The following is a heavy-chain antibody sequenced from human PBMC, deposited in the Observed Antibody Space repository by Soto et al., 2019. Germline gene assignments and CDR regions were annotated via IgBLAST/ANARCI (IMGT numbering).Heavy chain of an antibody. CDR2: IWYDGSNK. V-gene: IGHV3-33*01. CDR1: GFTFSSYG. Sequence: GGSLRLSCAASGFTFSSYGMHWVRQAPGKGLEWVAVIWYDGSNKYYADSVKGRFTISRDNSKNTLYLQMNSLRAEDTAVYYCATSPQDIVVVVAATPGDAFDIWGQGTMVTVSS. D-gene: IGHD2-15*01. J-gene: IGHJ3*02. CDR3: ATSPQDIVVVVAATPGDAFDI.